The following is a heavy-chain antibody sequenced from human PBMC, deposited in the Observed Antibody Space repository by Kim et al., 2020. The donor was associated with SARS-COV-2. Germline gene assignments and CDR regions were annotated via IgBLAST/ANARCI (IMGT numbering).Heavy chain of an antibody. Sequence: SSSYIYYANSVKCRFTTARDNAKNSLYLQMNSLRAEATAVYYCARDDFGYWGQGTLVTVSS. J-gene: IGHJ4*02. CDR3: ARDDFGY. CDR2: SSSYI. V-gene: IGHV3-21*01.